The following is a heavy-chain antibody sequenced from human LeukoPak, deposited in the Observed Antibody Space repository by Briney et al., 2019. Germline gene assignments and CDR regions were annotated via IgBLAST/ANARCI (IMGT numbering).Heavy chain of an antibody. Sequence: GGSLRLSCAASGFTFSSYAMSWVRQAPGKGLKWVSAISGSGGSTYYADSVKGRFTISRDNSKNTLYLQMNSLRAEDTAVYYCAKGPLYYYDSSGYGEYFQHWGQGTLVTVSS. D-gene: IGHD3-22*01. V-gene: IGHV3-23*01. CDR2: ISGSGGST. CDR1: GFTFSSYA. CDR3: AKGPLYYYDSSGYGEYFQH. J-gene: IGHJ1*01.